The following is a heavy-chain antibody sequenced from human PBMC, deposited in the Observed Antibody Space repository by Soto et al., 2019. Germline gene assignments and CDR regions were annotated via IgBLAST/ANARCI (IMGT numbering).Heavy chain of an antibody. J-gene: IGHJ4*02. D-gene: IGHD1-26*01. V-gene: IGHV3-23*01. CDR1: GFTFSNYA. CDR3: AKDSWRLVGTTGPFDY. CDR2: ISGSGAGT. Sequence: EVQLLESGGCLVQPGGSLRLSCSASGFTFSNYAMSWVRQAPGKGLEWVSAISGSGAGTYYADSVTGRFTISRDNYKNTLYLQMNSLRAEDTAVYYCAKDSWRLVGTTGPFDYWGQGTPVTVSS.